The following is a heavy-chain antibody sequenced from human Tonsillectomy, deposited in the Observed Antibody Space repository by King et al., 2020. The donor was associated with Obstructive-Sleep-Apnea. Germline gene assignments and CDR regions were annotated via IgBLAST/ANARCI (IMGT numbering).Heavy chain of an antibody. D-gene: IGHD4-17*01. Sequence: VQLQESGPGLVKPSQTLSLTCAVSGGSISSGAYSWSWIRQPPGKGLEWIVYIYYSGSTYYNPSLKSRVTISVDTSKNQFSLKLSSVTAADTAVYYCARGGDYGDYRTAVGADYWGQGTLVTVSS. V-gene: IGHV4-30-4*07. CDR2: IYYSGST. J-gene: IGHJ4*02. CDR3: ARGGDYGDYRTAVGADY. CDR1: GGSISSGAYS.